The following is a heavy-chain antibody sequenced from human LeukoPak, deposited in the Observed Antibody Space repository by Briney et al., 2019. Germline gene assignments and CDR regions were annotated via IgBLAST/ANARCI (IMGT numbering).Heavy chain of an antibody. CDR3: ATLSKGKGAFDI. J-gene: IGHJ3*02. CDR1: GYSISSGNY. CDR2: ICHSGST. V-gene: IGHV4-38-2*01. D-gene: IGHD3-16*02. Sequence: PSETLSLTCAVSGYSISSGNYWGWIRQHPRKGLEWSGRICHSGSTYYNPSLKSRVTISVDTSKTQFSLKLSSVTAADTAVYYCATLSKGKGAFDIGGQGTMVTVSS.